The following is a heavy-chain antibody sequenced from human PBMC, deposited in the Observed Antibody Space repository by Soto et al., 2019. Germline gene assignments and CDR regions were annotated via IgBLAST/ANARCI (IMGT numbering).Heavy chain of an antibody. D-gene: IGHD6-13*01. CDR3: ASSAAGSLSGFDY. CDR1: GGSFNDYY. J-gene: IGHJ4*02. V-gene: IGHV4-34*01. Sequence: ASETLSLTCAVYGGSFNDYYWSWIRQPPGKGLEWIGEINHTGHTNYNPSLKSRVTISVDTSKNQFSLKLSSVTAADTAVYYCASSAAGSLSGFDYWGQGTLVTVSS. CDR2: INHTGHT.